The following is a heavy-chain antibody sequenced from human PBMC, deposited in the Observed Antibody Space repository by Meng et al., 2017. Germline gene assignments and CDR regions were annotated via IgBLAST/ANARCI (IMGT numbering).Heavy chain of an antibody. V-gene: IGHV3-11*01. CDR2: ISSSGSTI. CDR1: GFTFSDYY. D-gene: IGHD2-21*02. J-gene: IGHJ6*02. CDR3: ARACGGYCYLRYYYYGMDV. Sequence: GESLKISCAASGFTFSDYYMSWIRQAPGKGLEWVSYISSSGSTIYYADSVKGRFTISRDNAKNSLYLQMNSLRAEDTAVYYCARACGGYCYLRYYYYGMDVWGQGTTVTVSS.